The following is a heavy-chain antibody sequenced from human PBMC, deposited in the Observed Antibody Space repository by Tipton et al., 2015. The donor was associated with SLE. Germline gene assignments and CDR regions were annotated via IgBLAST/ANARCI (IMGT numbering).Heavy chain of an antibody. D-gene: IGHD2-21*02. CDR3: ARDSSFMTSASGMDV. J-gene: IGHJ6*02. CDR2: LWYDGTKE. Sequence: SLRLSCEASGFTLNSFVMYWVRQAPGRGLEWVAVLWYDGTKEFYADSVKGRFTISRDTSKNMLYLQMNSLRAEDTATYYCARDSSFMTSASGMDVWGQGTTVTVSS. CDR1: GFTLNSFV. V-gene: IGHV3-33*07.